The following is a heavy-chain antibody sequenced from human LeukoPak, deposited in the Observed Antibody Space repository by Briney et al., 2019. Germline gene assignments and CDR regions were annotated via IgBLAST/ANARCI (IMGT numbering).Heavy chain of an antibody. CDR3: ARDTSDFSDYLDYYYGMDV. J-gene: IGHJ6*02. V-gene: IGHV1-18*01. CDR2: ISAYNGNT. Sequence: ASVKVSCKASGYTFTSYGISWVRQAPGQGLEWMGWISAYNGNTNYAQKLQGRVTMTTDTSTSTAYMELRSLRSDDTAVYYCARDTSDFSDYLDYYYGMDVWGQGTTATVSS. D-gene: IGHD3-3*01. CDR1: GYTFTSYG.